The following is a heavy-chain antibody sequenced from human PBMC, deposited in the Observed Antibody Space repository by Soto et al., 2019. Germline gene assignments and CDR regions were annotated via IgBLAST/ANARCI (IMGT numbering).Heavy chain of an antibody. CDR1: GFTFDDYA. V-gene: IGHV3-9*01. D-gene: IGHD2-2*01. CDR3: AKDKNVVVPAAKRGRNDFWSGLPDY. CDR2: ISWNSGSI. J-gene: IGHJ4*02. Sequence: GGSLRLSCAASGFTFDDYAMHWVRQAPGKGLEWVSGISWNSGSIGYADSVKGRFTISRDNAKNSLYLQMNSLRAEDTALYYCAKDKNVVVPAAKRGRNDFWSGLPDYWGQGTLVTVSS.